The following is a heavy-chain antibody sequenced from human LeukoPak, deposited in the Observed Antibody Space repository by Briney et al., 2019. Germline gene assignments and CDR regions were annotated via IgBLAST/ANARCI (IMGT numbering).Heavy chain of an antibody. D-gene: IGHD6-25*01. V-gene: IGHV3-23*01. CDR2: ISGSGGST. CDR3: AKDRGGSPRGFDY. CDR1: GFTFSNYA. Sequence: GGSLRLSCAASGFTFSNYAMTWVRKAPGKGLGWISGISGSGGSTYYADSVKGRFSISRDNSKNTLYLQMNSLGAEDTAVYYCAKDRGGSPRGFDYWGQGTLVTVSS. J-gene: IGHJ4*02.